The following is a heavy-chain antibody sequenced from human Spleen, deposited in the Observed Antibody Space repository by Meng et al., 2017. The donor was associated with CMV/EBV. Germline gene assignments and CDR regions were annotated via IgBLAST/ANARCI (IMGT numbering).Heavy chain of an antibody. D-gene: IGHD4-17*01. CDR2: VSYDGDNK. CDR1: GFTFSSYG. J-gene: IGHJ4*02. Sequence: GESLKISCGASGFTFSSYGLHWVRQAPGKGLEWVAIVSYDGDNKDYADSVKGRFTISRDNSKNTLYLQMSSLRAEDTAVYYCARDWVNGDFHPLGGFDYWGQGTLVTVSS. V-gene: IGHV3-30-3*01. CDR3: ARDWVNGDFHPLGGFDY.